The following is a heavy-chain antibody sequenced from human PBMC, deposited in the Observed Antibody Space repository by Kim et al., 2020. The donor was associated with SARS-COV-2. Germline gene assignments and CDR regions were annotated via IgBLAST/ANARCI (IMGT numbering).Heavy chain of an antibody. D-gene: IGHD3-10*01. V-gene: IGHV4-39*01. J-gene: IGHJ6*02. Sequence: SETLSLTCTVSGGSISSSSYYWGWIRQPPGKGLEWIGSIYYSGSTYYNPSLKSRVTISVDTSKNQFSLKLSSVTAADTAVYYCANDYGSAEYGMDVWGQGTTVTVSS. CDR3: ANDYGSAEYGMDV. CDR2: IYYSGST. CDR1: GGSISSSSYY.